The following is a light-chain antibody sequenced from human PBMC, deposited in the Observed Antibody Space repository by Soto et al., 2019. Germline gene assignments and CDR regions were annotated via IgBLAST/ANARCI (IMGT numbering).Light chain of an antibody. V-gene: IGLV1-47*01. Sequence: QSVLTQPPSASGTPGQRVTISCSGSSSNIGSNFVYWYQQIPGTAPKLLIYRNNQRPSGVPDRFSGSKSGTSASLAISGLRSEDEADYYCSSYAGNNNYVFGTGTKLTVL. CDR3: SSYAGNNNYV. CDR1: SSNIGSNF. J-gene: IGLJ1*01. CDR2: RNN.